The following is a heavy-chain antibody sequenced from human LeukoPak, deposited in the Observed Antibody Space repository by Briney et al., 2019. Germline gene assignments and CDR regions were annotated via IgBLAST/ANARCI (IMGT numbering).Heavy chain of an antibody. CDR2: IYDSGST. CDR1: GGSISSYY. CDR3: ARDGVWFGEFFFDY. D-gene: IGHD3-10*01. J-gene: IGHJ4*02. V-gene: IGHV4-59*12. Sequence: SETLSLTCTVSGGSISSYYWSWIRQPPGKGLEWIGYIYDSGSTNYNPSLKSRVTTSLDTSKNQFSLKLSSVTAADTAVYYCARDGVWFGEFFFDYWGQGTLVTVSS.